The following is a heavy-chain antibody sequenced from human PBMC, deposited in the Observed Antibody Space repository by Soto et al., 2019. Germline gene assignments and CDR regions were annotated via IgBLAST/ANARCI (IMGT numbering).Heavy chain of an antibody. CDR1: GFTFSSYS. V-gene: IGHV3-48*01. J-gene: IGHJ4*02. CDR3: AREGVIVLPFDY. D-gene: IGHD3-16*02. Sequence: GGSLRLSCAASGFTFSSYSMNWVRQAPGKGLEWVSYISSRSSTIYYADSVKGRFTISRDNAKNSLYLQMNSLRAEDTAVYYCAREGVIVLPFDYWGQGTLVTVSS. CDR2: ISSRSSTI.